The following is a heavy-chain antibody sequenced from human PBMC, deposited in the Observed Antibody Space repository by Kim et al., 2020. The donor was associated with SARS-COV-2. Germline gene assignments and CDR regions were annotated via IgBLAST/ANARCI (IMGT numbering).Heavy chain of an antibody. J-gene: IGHJ6*02. CDR3: ARGLAVADHYGMDV. V-gene: IGHV1-2*02. Sequence: AQTLEGRGTMTRDTSISTAYMELSRLRSDDTAVYYCARGLAVADHYGMDVWGQGTTVTVSS. D-gene: IGHD6-19*01.